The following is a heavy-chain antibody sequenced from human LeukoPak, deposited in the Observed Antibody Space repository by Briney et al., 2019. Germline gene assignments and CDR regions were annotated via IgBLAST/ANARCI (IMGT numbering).Heavy chain of an antibody. CDR2: IYYSGST. J-gene: IGHJ6*03. D-gene: IGHD2-15*01. CDR3: ARGHCSGGSCYLHYYYMDV. CDR1: GGSISSGDYY. Sequence: SQTLSLTCTVSGGSISSGDYYWSWIRQPPGKGLEWIGYIYYSGSTYYNPSLKSRVTISVDTSKNQFSLKLSSVTAADTAVYYCARGHCSGGSCYLHYYYMDVWGKGTTVTVSS. V-gene: IGHV4-30-4*08.